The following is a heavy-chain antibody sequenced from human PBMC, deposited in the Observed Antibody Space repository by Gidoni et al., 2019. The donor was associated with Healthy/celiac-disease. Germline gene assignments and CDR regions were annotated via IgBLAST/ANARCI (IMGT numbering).Heavy chain of an antibody. CDR1: GFTFSSYS. CDR2: ISSSSSYI. CDR3: ARGDGIAVAGLDY. V-gene: IGHV3-21*01. D-gene: IGHD6-19*01. J-gene: IGHJ4*02. Sequence: EVQLVESGGGLVKPGGSLRLSCAASGFTFSSYSMNWVRQAPGKGLEWVSSISSSSSYIYYADSVKGRFTISRDNAKNSLYLQMNSLRAEDTAVYYCARGDGIAVAGLDYWGQGTLVTVSS.